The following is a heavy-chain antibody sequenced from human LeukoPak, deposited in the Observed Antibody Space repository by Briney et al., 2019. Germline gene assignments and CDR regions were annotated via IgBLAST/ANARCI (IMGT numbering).Heavy chain of an antibody. V-gene: IGHV3-64D*09. CDR1: GFTFSSYA. CDR3: VKEGGRVHYGSGGFFDS. D-gene: IGHD3-10*01. Sequence: GGSLKLSCATSGFTFSSYAMSWVRQAPGKGLEHVSAITSNGGSTYYAESVKGRFTFSRDNSKNTLYLQMSSLRAEDTAVYYCVKEGGRVHYGSGGFFDSWGQGTLVTVSS. J-gene: IGHJ4*02. CDR2: ITSNGGST.